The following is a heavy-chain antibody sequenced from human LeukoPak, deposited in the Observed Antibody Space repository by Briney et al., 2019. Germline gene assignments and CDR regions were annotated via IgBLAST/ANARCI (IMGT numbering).Heavy chain of an antibody. V-gene: IGHV4-61*08. CDR1: GGSISSGDYY. CDR3: ARAIAVGRWDFDY. D-gene: IGHD6-19*01. Sequence: PSETLSLTCTVSGGSISSGDYYWSWIRQPPGKGLEWIGYIYYSGSTNYNPSLKSRVTISVDTSKNQFSLKLSSVTAADTAVYYCARAIAVGRWDFDYWGQGTLVTVSS. J-gene: IGHJ4*02. CDR2: IYYSGST.